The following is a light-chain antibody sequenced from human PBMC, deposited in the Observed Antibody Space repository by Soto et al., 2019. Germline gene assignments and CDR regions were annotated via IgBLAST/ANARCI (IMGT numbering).Light chain of an antibody. CDR3: QHRGNWGT. CDR2: VPS. Sequence: ETGLTQSPAILSSAPGVSATLSCRTSQSVATSLALYQQKTAQAPRLLSYVPSSRATGIPVRFSGSGSGTDFTLTISSLEPDDFAVYYCQHRGNWGTFGGGTKVEIK. CDR1: QSVATS. V-gene: IGKV3-11*01. J-gene: IGKJ4*01.